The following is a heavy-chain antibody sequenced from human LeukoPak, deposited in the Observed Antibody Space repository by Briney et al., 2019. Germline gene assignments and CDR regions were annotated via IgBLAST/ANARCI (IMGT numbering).Heavy chain of an antibody. V-gene: IGHV3-48*02. CDR2: ISRSSSTI. J-gene: IGHJ4*02. CDR3: ARDPGLSGYSLTG. Sequence: GSLRLSCAASGFIFSSYSMNWVRPAPGEGVGWVSYISRSSSTIYYADSVKGRFTISRDNGKNSLFLQMNSLRDEDTAVYYCARDPGLSGYSLTGWGQGTLVTVSS. D-gene: IGHD5-18*01. CDR1: GFIFSSYS.